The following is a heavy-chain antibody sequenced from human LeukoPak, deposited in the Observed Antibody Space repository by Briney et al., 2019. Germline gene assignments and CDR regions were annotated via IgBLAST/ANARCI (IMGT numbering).Heavy chain of an antibody. CDR3: AADRYDILTGYYNC. V-gene: IGHV1-46*01. CDR2: INPNNGVT. CDR1: GYTFTSNY. D-gene: IGHD3-9*01. J-gene: IGHJ4*02. Sequence: ASVKVSCKASGYTFTSNYVHWVRQAPGEGPEWMGLINPNNGVTKYAQKFRDRVTMTRDTSTTTAYMELSSLRSEDTAVYYCAADRYDILTGYYNCWGQGTLVTVSS.